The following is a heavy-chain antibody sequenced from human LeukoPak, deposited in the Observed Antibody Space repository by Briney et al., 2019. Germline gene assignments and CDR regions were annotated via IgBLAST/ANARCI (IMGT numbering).Heavy chain of an antibody. Sequence: GGSLRLSCAASGFTFSSFAMAWVRRTPEKGLRNLSRIVAGGATYYADSVKGRFTISRDNSKSTLSLQMNSLRVDDTALYFCAKDLHYGDGRWEFDPWRQGTLVTVPS. D-gene: IGHD4-17*01. CDR3: AKDLHYGDGRWEFDP. CDR2: IVAGGAT. V-gene: IGHV3-23*01. CDR1: GFTFSSFA. J-gene: IGHJ5*02.